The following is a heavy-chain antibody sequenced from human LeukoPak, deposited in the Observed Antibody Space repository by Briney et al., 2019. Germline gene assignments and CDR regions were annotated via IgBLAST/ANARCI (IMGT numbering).Heavy chain of an antibody. CDR1: GYPFTSYY. CDR2: IKPSDGIT. Sequence: ASVKVSCRASGYPFTSYYIQWVRQAPGQGLEWMGLIKPSDGITGYAQKFQGRVTMTRDTSTSTVYMDLSSLRSDDTAVYYCASSSSSRFDYWGQGTLVTVSS. CDR3: ASSSSSRFDY. V-gene: IGHV1-46*01. J-gene: IGHJ4*02. D-gene: IGHD6-6*01.